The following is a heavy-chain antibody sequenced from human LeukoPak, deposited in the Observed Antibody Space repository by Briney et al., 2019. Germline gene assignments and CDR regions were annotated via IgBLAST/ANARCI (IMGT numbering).Heavy chain of an antibody. Sequence: GGSLRLSCAASGFTFSSYWMSWVRQAPGKGLEWVANIKQVGSEKYYVDSVKGRFTISRDNAKNSLYLQMNSLRAEDTAVYYCARDDVLLWFGELFTNYFDYWGQGTLVTVSS. J-gene: IGHJ4*02. CDR1: GFTFSSYW. CDR2: IKQVGSEK. CDR3: ARDDVLLWFGELFTNYFDY. V-gene: IGHV3-7*01. D-gene: IGHD3-10*01.